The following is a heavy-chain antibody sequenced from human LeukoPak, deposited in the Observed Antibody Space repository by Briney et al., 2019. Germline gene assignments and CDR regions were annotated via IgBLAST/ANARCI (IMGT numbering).Heavy chain of an antibody. D-gene: IGHD2-2*01. CDR2: ISSSSSYI. CDR3: ARVRVEDIVVVPPSH. V-gene: IGHV3-21*01. CDR1: GFTFSSYS. J-gene: IGHJ4*02. Sequence: GGSLRLSCAASGFTFSSYSMNWVRQAPGKGLESVSSISSSSSYIYYADSVKGRFTISRDNAKNSLYLQMNSLRAEDTAVYYCARVRVEDIVVVPPSHWGQGTLVTVSS.